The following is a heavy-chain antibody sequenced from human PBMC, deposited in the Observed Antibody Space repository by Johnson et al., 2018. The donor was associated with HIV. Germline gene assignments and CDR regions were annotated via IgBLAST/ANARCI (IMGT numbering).Heavy chain of an antibody. CDR2: IRYDGSNK. Sequence: QVQLVESGGGVVQPGGSLRLSCAASGFTFSSYGMHWVRQAPGKGLEWVAFIRYDGSNKYYADSVKGRFTISRDNAKNSLYLQMNSLRAEDTAVYYCARQGGWLGAFDIWGQGTMVTVSS. CDR3: ARQGGWLGAFDI. V-gene: IGHV3-30*02. CDR1: GFTFSSYG. J-gene: IGHJ3*02. D-gene: IGHD5-12*01.